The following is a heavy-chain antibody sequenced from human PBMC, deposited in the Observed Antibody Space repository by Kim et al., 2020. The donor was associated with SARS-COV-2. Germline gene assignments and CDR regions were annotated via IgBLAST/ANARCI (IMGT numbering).Heavy chain of an antibody. J-gene: IGHJ4*02. CDR3: ARWGSGYYFDY. CDR2: IWYDGSNK. D-gene: IGHD3-22*01. V-gene: IGHV3-33*01. CDR1: GFTFSSYG. Sequence: GGSLRLSCAASGFTFSSYGMHWVRQAPGKGLVWVAVIWYDGSNKYYADSVKGRFTISRDNSKNTLYLQMNSLRAEDTAVYYCARWGSGYYFDYWGQGTLVTVSS.